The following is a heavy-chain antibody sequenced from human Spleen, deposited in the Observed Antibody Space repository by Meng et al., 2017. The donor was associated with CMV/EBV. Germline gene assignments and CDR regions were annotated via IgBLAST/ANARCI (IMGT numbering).Heavy chain of an antibody. Sequence: SCKDSGATFGSSTSNWVRQGPGQGLGWIRRVSGILGIEKYSHKFQGRVTITADRSTNTVYMEVSSLTSDDTAVYYYAREQLPAYYYEHWGRGTLVTVSS. CDR3: AREQLPAYYYEH. J-gene: IGHJ4*02. V-gene: IGHV1-69*04. CDR1: GATFGSST. CDR2: VSGILGIE. D-gene: IGHD2-2*01.